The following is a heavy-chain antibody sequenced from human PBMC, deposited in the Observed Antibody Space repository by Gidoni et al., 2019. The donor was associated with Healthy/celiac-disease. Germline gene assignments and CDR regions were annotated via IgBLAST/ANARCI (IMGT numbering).Heavy chain of an antibody. J-gene: IGHJ3*02. CDR3: AREGSRWSIFGVDATGGAFDI. D-gene: IGHD3-3*01. V-gene: IGHV3-30-3*01. CDR2: ISYDGSNK. Sequence: QVQLVESGGGVVQPGRSLRLSCEASGFTFSSYAMHWVRQAPGKGLEWVAVISYDGSNKYYADSVKGRVTISRDNSKNTLYLQMNSLRAEDTAVYYCAREGSRWSIFGVDATGGAFDIWGQGTMVTVSS. CDR1: GFTFSSYA.